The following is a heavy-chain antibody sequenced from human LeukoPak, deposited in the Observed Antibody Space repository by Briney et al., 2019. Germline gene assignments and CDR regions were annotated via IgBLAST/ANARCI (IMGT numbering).Heavy chain of an antibody. D-gene: IGHD2-2*01. CDR2: TYYRSTWYN. CDR1: RDSVSSNSVT. Sequence: SQTLSLTCAISRDSVSSNSVTWNWIRQSPSRGLEWLGRTYYRSTWYNDYAVSVRGRITVNPDTSKNQFSLHLNSVTPEDTAVYYCARRLTQYDCFDPWGQGIPVTVSS. J-gene: IGHJ5*02. CDR3: ARRLTQYDCFDP. V-gene: IGHV6-1*01.